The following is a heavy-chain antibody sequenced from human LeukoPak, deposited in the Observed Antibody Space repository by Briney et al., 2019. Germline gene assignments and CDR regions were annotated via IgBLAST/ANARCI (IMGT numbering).Heavy chain of an antibody. Sequence: PSETLSLTCAVYGGSFSGYYWIWIRHPPGKGLEWIGEINHSGSTNYNPSLKSRVTISVDTSKNQFSLKLSSVTAADTAVYCCARGFSYYGSGSRSRDPWGQGTLVSVSS. CDR3: ARGFSYYGSGSRSRDP. D-gene: IGHD3-10*01. CDR1: GGSFSGYY. J-gene: IGHJ5*02. V-gene: IGHV4-34*01. CDR2: INHSGST.